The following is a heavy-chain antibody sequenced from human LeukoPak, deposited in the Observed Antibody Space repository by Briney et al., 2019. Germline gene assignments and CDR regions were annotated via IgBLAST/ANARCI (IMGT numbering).Heavy chain of an antibody. CDR3: TRDPTYYLRYGYFDF. Sequence: GGSLRLSCAASGFTFSSYSMNWVRQAPGKGLEWVSYISSSSSTIYYADSVKGRFTISRDNAKNSLYLQMNSLRAEDTAVYYCTRDPTYYLRYGYFDFWGQGVLVTVSS. J-gene: IGHJ4*02. CDR1: GFTFSSYS. D-gene: IGHD3-9*01. V-gene: IGHV3-48*04. CDR2: ISSSSSTI.